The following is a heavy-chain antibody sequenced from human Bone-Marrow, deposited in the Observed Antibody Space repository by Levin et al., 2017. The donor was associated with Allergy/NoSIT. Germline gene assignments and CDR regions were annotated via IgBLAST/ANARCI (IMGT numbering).Heavy chain of an antibody. CDR1: GFTFSAFG. CDR2: ISYDGGHK. J-gene: IGHJ4*02. Sequence: PGGSLRLSCAASGFTFSAFGMHWVRQAPGRGLEWVAVISYDGGHKFYADAAKGRFTTSRDNSKNTHFLQMNSLRAEDTAVYYCTRDRGEWGQFYFDYWGQGILVTVSS. V-gene: IGHV3-33*02. CDR3: TRDRGEWGQFYFDY. D-gene: IGHD1-26*01.